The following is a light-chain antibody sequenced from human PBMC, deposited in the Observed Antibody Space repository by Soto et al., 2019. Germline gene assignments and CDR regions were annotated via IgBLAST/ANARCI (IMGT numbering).Light chain of an antibody. CDR2: EVS. Sequence: QLVLTQPASVSGSPGQSITISCTGTSSDIGGYNYVSWYQQHPGKVPKLMIFEVSNRPSGVSYRFSGSKSGNTASLTISGLQAEDEADYYCSSYTGSSTLYVFGTGTKVTVL. CDR1: SSDIGGYNY. CDR3: SSYTGSSTLYV. V-gene: IGLV2-14*01. J-gene: IGLJ1*01.